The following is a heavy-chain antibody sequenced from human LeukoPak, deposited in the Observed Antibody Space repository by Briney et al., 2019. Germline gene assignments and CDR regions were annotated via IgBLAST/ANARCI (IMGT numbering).Heavy chain of an antibody. V-gene: IGHV3-21*01. Sequence: PGGSLRLSCAASGFTFSSYSMNWVRQAPGKGLEWVSSISSSSSYIYYADSVKGRFTISRDNAKDSLYLQMNSLRAEDTAVYYCARDFLGRELHATYDYWGQGTLVTVSS. CDR2: ISSSSSYI. CDR1: GFTFSSYS. J-gene: IGHJ4*02. D-gene: IGHD1-26*01. CDR3: ARDFLGRELHATYDY.